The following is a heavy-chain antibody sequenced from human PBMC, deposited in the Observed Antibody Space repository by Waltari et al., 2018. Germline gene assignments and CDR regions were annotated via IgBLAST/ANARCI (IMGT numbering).Heavy chain of an antibody. V-gene: IGHV3-23*04. D-gene: IGHD3-22*01. J-gene: IGHJ4*02. CDR1: GFTFSSYA. CDR2: ISGSGGST. Sequence: EVQLVESGGGLVQPGGSLRLSCAASGFTFSSYAMSWVRKAPGKGLGWVSAISGSGGSTYYADSVKGRFTISRDNSKNTLYLQMNSLRAEDTAVYYCARDYYDSSGYYPVGYFDYWGQGTLVTVSS. CDR3: ARDYYDSSGYYPVGYFDY.